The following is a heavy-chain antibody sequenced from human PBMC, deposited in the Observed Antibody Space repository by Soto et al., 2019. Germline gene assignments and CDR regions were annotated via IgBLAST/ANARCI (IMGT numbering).Heavy chain of an antibody. CDR3: AKVLLPNTVTTCGS. V-gene: IGHV3-30*18. Sequence: QVQLVESGGGVVQPGRSLRLSCAASGFTFDSYGMHWVRQAPGKGLEWVAVISSDGNNKYYADSVKGRFTISRDNFKNTLYLQMSSLRANDTAVYYCAKVLLPNTVTTCGSWGQGTLVTVSS. CDR2: ISSDGNNK. CDR1: GFTFDSYG. D-gene: IGHD4-17*01. J-gene: IGHJ5*02.